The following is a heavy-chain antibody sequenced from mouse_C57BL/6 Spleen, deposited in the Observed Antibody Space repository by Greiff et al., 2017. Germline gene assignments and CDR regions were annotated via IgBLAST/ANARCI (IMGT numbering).Heavy chain of an antibody. V-gene: IGHV1-52*01. J-gene: IGHJ4*01. CDR3: ASGIYYGNFYAMDY. Sequence: QVQLQQPGAELVRPGSSVKLSCKASGYTFTSYWMHWVKQRPIQGLEWIGNIDPSDSETHYNQKFKDKATLTVDKSSSTAYMQLSSLTSEDSAVYYCASGIYYGNFYAMDYWGQGTSVTVSS. D-gene: IGHD2-1*01. CDR1: GYTFTSYW. CDR2: IDPSDSET.